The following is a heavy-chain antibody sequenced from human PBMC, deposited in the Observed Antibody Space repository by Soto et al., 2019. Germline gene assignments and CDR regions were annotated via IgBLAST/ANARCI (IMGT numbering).Heavy chain of an antibody. V-gene: IGHV4-39*01. CDR3: APLSVSLSGPYGIHV. CDR2: MFYSGLT. D-gene: IGHD2-15*01. CDR1: GYSVTSSDYY. Sequence: ETLSLTCGVSGYSVTSSDYYWAWIRQPPGKGLEWIGSMFYSGLTYYNPSLKSRVTLSVDTSKNQFSVRLNSVTAADTAVYYCAPLSVSLSGPYGIHVWGQGTTVTVSS. J-gene: IGHJ6*02.